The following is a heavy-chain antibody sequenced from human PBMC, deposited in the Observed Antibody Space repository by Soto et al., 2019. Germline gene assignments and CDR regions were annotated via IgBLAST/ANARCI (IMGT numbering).Heavy chain of an antibody. CDR1: GDSISSSRYY. J-gene: IGHJ4*02. CDR3: VSGRCEHFDL. V-gene: IGHV4-39*07. D-gene: IGHD7-27*01. CDR2: IYYRGST. Sequence: PSETLSLTCTVSGDSISSSRYYWGWVRQPPGKGLEWIGSIYYRGSTYYSPSLKSRVTISVDTSKNQFSLKLSSVTAEDTALDYGVSGRCEHFDLWGQGTLVTVSS.